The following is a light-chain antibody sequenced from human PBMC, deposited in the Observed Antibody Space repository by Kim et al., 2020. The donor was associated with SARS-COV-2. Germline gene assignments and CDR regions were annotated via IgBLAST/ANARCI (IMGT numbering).Light chain of an antibody. Sequence: ASVGDRVTITCRASQSISNWLAWYQQKPGRAPKLLIYKASTLQSGVPSRFSGSGSGTEFTLTISSLQPDDFATYYCQQYNGYSWTFGQGTKVDIK. J-gene: IGKJ1*01. V-gene: IGKV1-5*03. CDR3: QQYNGYSWT. CDR2: KAS. CDR1: QSISNW.